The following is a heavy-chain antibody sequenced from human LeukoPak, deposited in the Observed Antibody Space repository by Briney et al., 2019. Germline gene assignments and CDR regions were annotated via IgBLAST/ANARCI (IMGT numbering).Heavy chain of an antibody. CDR2: ISHSGST. Sequence: KPSETLSLTCAVSGYSISSGFYWGWIRQPPGKGLEWIGSISHSGSTSYNPSLKSRVTISVDTSKNQFSLKLSSVTAADTAVYYCARSFWSGYYAFDYWGQGTLVTVSS. CDR1: GYSISSGFY. J-gene: IGHJ4*02. D-gene: IGHD3-3*01. CDR3: ARSFWSGYYAFDY. V-gene: IGHV4-38-2*01.